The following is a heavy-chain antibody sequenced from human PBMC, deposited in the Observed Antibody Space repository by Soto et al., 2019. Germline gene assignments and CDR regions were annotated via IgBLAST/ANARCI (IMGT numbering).Heavy chain of an antibody. CDR3: ARDGPYYDFWSGYYSYYYYYGMDV. Sequence: LSLTCTVSGGSISSGDYYWSWIRQPPGKGLEWIGYIYYSGSTYYNPSLKSRVTISVDTSKNQFSLKLSSVTAADTAVYYCARDGPYYDFWSGYYSYYYYYGMDVWGQGTTVTVS. V-gene: IGHV4-30-4*01. CDR1: GGSISSGDYY. D-gene: IGHD3-3*01. J-gene: IGHJ6*02. CDR2: IYYSGST.